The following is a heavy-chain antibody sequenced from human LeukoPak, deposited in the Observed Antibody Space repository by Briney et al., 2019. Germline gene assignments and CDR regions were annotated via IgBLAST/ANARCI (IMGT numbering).Heavy chain of an antibody. J-gene: IGHJ4*02. CDR3: ARHENWGGPDY. D-gene: IGHD7-27*01. Sequence: PSETLSLTCTVSGGSIGSSSYYWAWVRQPPGKGLEWIRTIYYTGSTYYNPSLKSRVTISVDTSKNQFSLKLSSVTAADTAVYYCARHENWGGPDYWGQGTLVTVSS. CDR1: GGSIGSSSYY. V-gene: IGHV4-39*01. CDR2: IYYTGST.